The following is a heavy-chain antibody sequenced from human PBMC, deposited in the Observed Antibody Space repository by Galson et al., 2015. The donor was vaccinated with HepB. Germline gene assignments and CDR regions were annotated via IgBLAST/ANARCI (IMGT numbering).Heavy chain of an antibody. CDR2: INPNSGGT. Sequence: SVKVSCKASGYTFTGYYMHWVRQAPGQGLEWMGWINPNSGGTNYAQKFQGRVTMTRDTSISTAYMELSRLRSDDTAVYYCARDWGTWGSTSCLLDYWGQGTLVTVSS. J-gene: IGHJ4*02. D-gene: IGHD2-2*01. V-gene: IGHV1-2*02. CDR3: ARDWGTWGSTSCLLDY. CDR1: GYTFTGYY.